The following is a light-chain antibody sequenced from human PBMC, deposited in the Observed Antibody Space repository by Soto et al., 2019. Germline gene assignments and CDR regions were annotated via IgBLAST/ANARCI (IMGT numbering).Light chain of an antibody. CDR2: KAS. Sequence: DIQMTQFPSTLSASVGDRVTITCRASQSISSWLAWYQQKPGKAPKLLIYKASILESGVPPRFSSSGSGTEFTLTISSLQPDDFATYYCQQYNSYSITFGQGTRLEI. CDR3: QQYNSYSIT. CDR1: QSISSW. J-gene: IGKJ5*01. V-gene: IGKV1-5*03.